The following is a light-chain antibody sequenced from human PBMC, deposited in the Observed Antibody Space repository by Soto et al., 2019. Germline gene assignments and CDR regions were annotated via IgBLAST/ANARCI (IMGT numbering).Light chain of an antibody. CDR1: QSVSSN. Sequence: EIFMTQSPDTLSVSPWERATLSWRASQSVSSNLAWYQQKPGQAPRLLIYGASTRATGIPARFSGSGSGTEFTLTISSLQSEDFAVYYCQQYNNWPPITFGQGTLLEIK. J-gene: IGKJ5*01. CDR2: GAS. V-gene: IGKV3-15*01. CDR3: QQYNNWPPIT.